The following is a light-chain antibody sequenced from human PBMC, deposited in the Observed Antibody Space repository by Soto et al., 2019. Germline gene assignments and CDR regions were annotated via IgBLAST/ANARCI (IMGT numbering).Light chain of an antibody. CDR3: QTWGTGIVV. CDR1: SGHNIYA. J-gene: IGLJ2*01. Sequence: QLVLTQSPSASASLGASVRLTCTLSSGHNIYAIAWHQQQPEKGPRYLMKLNSDGSHTKGDGIPDRFSGSSSGAERYLTISSLQSEDEADYYCQTWGTGIVVFGGGTQLTVL. CDR2: LNSDGSH. V-gene: IGLV4-69*01.